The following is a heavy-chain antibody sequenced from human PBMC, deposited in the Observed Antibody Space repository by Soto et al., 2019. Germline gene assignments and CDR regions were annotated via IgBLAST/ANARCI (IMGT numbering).Heavy chain of an antibody. J-gene: IGHJ6*02. D-gene: IGHD2-2*01. CDR1: GGSFSGYY. V-gene: IGHV4-34*01. CDR3: ARALPVSRYCISIDCPRSGMDV. CDR2: INHSGST. Sequence: SETLSLTCAVYGGSFSGYYWSWVPQPPGKGLEWIAEINHSGSTNYNPSLKSRVTISVDTSKNYFSLKLSFVTAADTAVYYCARALPVSRYCISIDCPRSGMDVWGQGTTVTVSS.